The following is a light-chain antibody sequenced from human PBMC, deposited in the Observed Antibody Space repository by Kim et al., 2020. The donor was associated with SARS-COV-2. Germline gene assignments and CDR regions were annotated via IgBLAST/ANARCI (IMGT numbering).Light chain of an antibody. CDR2: LAS. Sequence: ASVGDRVNITCRASQTFSTWLAWYQQSPGKAPNLLVYLASTLESGVPSRFIGSGSGTEFPLTIDSLQPDDFATYYCQHYSRFPYTFGQGTKVDIK. J-gene: IGKJ2*01. CDR3: QHYSRFPYT. CDR1: QTFSTW. V-gene: IGKV1-5*03.